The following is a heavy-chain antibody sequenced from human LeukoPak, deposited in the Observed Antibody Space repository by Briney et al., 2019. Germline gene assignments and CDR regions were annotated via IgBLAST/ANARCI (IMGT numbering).Heavy chain of an antibody. V-gene: IGHV3-30*18. CDR2: DGSNK. J-gene: IGHJ4*02. CDR3: AKSSGSYFKDYFDY. D-gene: IGHD1-26*01. Sequence: PGRPLRLSCAASGFTFSSYGLHWVRQAPGKGLEWGAHDGSNKYYADSVKGRFTISRDNSKNTLYLQMNSLRAEDTAVYYCAKSSGSYFKDYFDYWGQGTLVTVSS. CDR1: GFTFSSYG.